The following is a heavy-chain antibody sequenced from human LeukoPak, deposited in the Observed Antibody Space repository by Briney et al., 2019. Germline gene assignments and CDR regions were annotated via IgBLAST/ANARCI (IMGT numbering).Heavy chain of an antibody. V-gene: IGHV1-8*01. CDR2: MNPNSGNI. Sequence: GASVKVSCKASGYTFTSYDINWVRQATGQGLEWMGWMNPNSGNIGYAQKFQGRVTMTRNTSISTAHMELSSLRSEDTAVYYCAAYYDILTDAFDIWGQGTMVTVSS. CDR1: GYTFTSYD. D-gene: IGHD3-9*01. CDR3: AAYYDILTDAFDI. J-gene: IGHJ3*02.